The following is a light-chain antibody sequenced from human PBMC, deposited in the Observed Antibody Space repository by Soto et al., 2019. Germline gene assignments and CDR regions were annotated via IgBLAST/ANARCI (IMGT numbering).Light chain of an antibody. J-gene: IGLJ1*01. CDR2: DVS. Sequence: QSALTQPASVSGSPGQSITISCTGTSSDVCFSNYIFWYQQHPGKAPKLIISDVSNRPSGVSNRFSGSKSANTASLTISGLQAEDEADYYCSSFTSSDTDVFGSGTKVTVL. CDR3: SSFTSSDTDV. V-gene: IGLV2-14*03. CDR1: SSDVCFSNY.